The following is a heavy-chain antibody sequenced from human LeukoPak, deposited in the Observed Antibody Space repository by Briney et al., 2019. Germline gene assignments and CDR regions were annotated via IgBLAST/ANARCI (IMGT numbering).Heavy chain of an antibody. CDR2: INPNSGGT. J-gene: IGHJ4*02. Sequence: ASVKVSCKASGYTFSGYNMHWVRQAPGQGLEWMGWINPNSGGTNYPQKFQGRVTMTRDTSISTAYMELSRLRSDDTAVYYCARDLPYYDFWSGYYNYFDYWGQGTLVTVSS. D-gene: IGHD3-3*01. CDR1: GYTFSGYN. V-gene: IGHV1-2*02. CDR3: ARDLPYYDFWSGYYNYFDY.